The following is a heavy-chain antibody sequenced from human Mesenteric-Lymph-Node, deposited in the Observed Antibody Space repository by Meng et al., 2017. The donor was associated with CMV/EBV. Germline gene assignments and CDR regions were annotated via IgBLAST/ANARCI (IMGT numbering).Heavy chain of an antibody. Sequence: LSCTVSGGSISSSSYYWGWIRQPPGKGLEWIGSIYYSGSTYYNPSLKSRVTISVDTSKNQFSLKLSSVTAEDTALYYCAKDMWEYQLPDGSWGQGTLVTVSS. V-gene: IGHV4-39*07. D-gene: IGHD2-2*01. CDR2: IYYSGST. J-gene: IGHJ5*02. CDR3: AKDMWEYQLPDGS. CDR1: GGSISSSSYY.